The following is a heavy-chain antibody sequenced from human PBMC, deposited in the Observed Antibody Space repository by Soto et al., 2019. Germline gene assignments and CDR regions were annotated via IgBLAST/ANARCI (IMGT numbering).Heavy chain of an antibody. D-gene: IGHD2-2*01. Sequence: SETLSLTCTVSGGSISSSSYYWGWIRQPPGKGLEWIGSIYYSGSTYYNPSLKSRVTISVDTSKNQFSLKLSSVTAADTAVYYCARWRGYCSSTSCYGGGFDPWGQGTLVTVSS. J-gene: IGHJ5*02. CDR3: ARWRGYCSSTSCYGGGFDP. CDR1: GGSISSSSYY. V-gene: IGHV4-39*01. CDR2: IYYSGST.